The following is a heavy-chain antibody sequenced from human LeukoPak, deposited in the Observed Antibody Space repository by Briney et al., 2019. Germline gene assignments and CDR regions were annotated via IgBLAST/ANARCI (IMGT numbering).Heavy chain of an antibody. Sequence: GGSLRLSCAASGFTFNNYSMNWVRQAPGKGLEWVSYISNTSVTISYADSVKGRFTISRDNAKNSLYLQMNSLRVEDTAVYYCASISMIRGVTWYYYYMDVWGKGTTVTVSS. CDR2: ISNTSVTI. CDR3: ASISMIRGVTWYYYYMDV. V-gene: IGHV3-48*01. CDR1: GFTFNNYS. J-gene: IGHJ6*03. D-gene: IGHD3-10*01.